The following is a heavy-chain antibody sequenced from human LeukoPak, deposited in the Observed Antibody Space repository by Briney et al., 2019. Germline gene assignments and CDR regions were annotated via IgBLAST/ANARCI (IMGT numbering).Heavy chain of an antibody. CDR3: ARDVVSFMDV. J-gene: IGHJ6*02. Sequence: LRLSCAASEFTFSSYSMNWVRQPPGKGLEWIGFIYYSGSTYYNPSLKSRLTISVDTSKNHFSLKLSSVTAADTAVYYCARDVVSFMDVWGQGTTVTVSS. CDR1: EFTFSSYS. CDR2: IYYSGST. D-gene: IGHD2-21*01. V-gene: IGHV4-30-4*08.